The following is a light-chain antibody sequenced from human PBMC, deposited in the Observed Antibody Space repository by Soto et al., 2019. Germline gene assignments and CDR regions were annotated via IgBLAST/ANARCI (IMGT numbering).Light chain of an antibody. CDR3: FQGLRTPA. Sequence: DVVMTQSPLSLPVTPGEPASISCRSRQSLLHSNGYNYLDWYVQKPGQSPQILIYLASTRASGVPDRFSGSGSGTDFTLTISRVETEDVGVYDCFQGLRTPAFGQGTKVEIK. J-gene: IGKJ1*01. CDR2: LAS. CDR1: QSLLHSNGYNY. V-gene: IGKV2-28*01.